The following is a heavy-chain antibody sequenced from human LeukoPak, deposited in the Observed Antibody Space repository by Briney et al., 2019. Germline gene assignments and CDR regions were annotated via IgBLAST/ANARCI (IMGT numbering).Heavy chain of an antibody. D-gene: IGHD3-22*01. V-gene: IGHV4-59*01. CDR3: TRGSIAYYYMDV. J-gene: IGHJ6*03. CDR1: GGSISSYY. CDR2: IYYSGST. Sequence: PSETLSLTCTVSGGSISSYYWSWLRQPPGKGLEWIGNIYYSGSTNYNPSLKSRVTISVDKSKNQFSLKLSSVTAADTAVYYCTRGSIAYYYMDVWGKGTTVTISS.